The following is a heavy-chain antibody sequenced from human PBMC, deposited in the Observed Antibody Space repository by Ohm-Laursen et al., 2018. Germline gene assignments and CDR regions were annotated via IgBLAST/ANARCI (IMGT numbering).Heavy chain of an antibody. CDR2: ISGSAGTT. CDR3: AKGPYSYGLDY. CDR1: GFTFSIYA. Sequence: SLRLSCVASGFTFSIYAMSWVRQAPGKGLEWLSTISGSAGTTYYADSVKGRFTISRDNSKNTLYLQMDSLRDEDTAVYYCAKGPYSYGLDYWGQGTLVTVSS. V-gene: IGHV3-23*01. J-gene: IGHJ4*02. D-gene: IGHD5-18*01.